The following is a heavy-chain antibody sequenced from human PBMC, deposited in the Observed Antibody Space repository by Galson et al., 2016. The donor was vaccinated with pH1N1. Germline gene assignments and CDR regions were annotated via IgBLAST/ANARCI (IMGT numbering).Heavy chain of an antibody. Sequence: SLRLSCAASGFTFSDYAMSWVRQAPGKGLEWVSAISGSGGSTYYANSVRGRLTISRDNSKNTLYLQMNNLRAEDTALYYCAKCTTIQLWSSSNFDFWGQGTLVPVSS. CDR3: AKCTTIQLWSSSNFDF. D-gene: IGHD1-1*01. CDR2: ISGSGGST. V-gene: IGHV3-23*01. J-gene: IGHJ4*02. CDR1: GFTFSDYA.